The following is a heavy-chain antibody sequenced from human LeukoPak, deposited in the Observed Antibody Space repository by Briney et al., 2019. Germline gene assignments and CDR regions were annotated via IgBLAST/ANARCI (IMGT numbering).Heavy chain of an antibody. CDR1: GDSVSSNSAA. Sequence: QTLSLTFAISGDSVSSNSAAWNWIRQSPSRGLEWLGRTYYRYKWYNDYAVSVKSRITINPDTSKNQFSLQLNSVTPEDTAVYYCAREEGNVWGSYRFDYWGQGTLVTVSS. CDR3: AREEGNVWGSYRFDY. D-gene: IGHD3-16*02. J-gene: IGHJ4*02. V-gene: IGHV6-1*01. CDR2: TYYRYKWYN.